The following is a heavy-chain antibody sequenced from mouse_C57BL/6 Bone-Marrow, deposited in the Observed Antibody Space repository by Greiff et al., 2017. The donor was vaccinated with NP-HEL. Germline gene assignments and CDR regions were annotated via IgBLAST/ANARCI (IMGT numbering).Heavy chain of an antibody. CDR1: GFTFSDFY. CDR2: SRNKANDYTT. J-gene: IGHJ1*03. D-gene: IGHD4-1*01. V-gene: IGHV7-1*01. CDR3: ARDATGTVYWYFDV. Sequence: EVNLVESGGGLVQSGRSLRLSCATSGFTFSDFYMEWVRQAPGKGLEWIAASRNKANDYTTEYSASVKGRFIVSRDTSQSILYLQMNALRAEDTAIYYCARDATGTVYWYFDVWGTGTTVTVSS.